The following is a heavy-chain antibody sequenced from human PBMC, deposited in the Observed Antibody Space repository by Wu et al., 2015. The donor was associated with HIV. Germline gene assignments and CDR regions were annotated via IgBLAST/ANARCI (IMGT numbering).Heavy chain of an antibody. CDR2: MNPRSGNT. Sequence: QVQLVQSGAEVKRPGASVTVSCKTSGYTFPNYDIHWVRQASGQGLEWMGWMNPRSGNTGYARKFQGRVTMTRDNPTNTAYMELSSLRPDDTAVYYCARRGTTTTSELFHMATWGRGTPLAVSS. V-gene: IGHV1-8*01. CDR3: ARRGTTTTSELFHMAT. J-gene: IGHJ1*01. CDR1: GYTFPNYD. D-gene: IGHD5-12*01.